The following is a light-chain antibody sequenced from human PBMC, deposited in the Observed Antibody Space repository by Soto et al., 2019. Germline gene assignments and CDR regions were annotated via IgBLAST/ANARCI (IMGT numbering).Light chain of an antibody. CDR3: QHYHSYPWT. CDR2: KAS. Sequence: DIQLTQSPVSLSASVGERVTITCRASQSISSWLAWSQQKSGKAPNLLIYKASNLQTGVPSRFSGSGSGTEFTLTISGLQTEDFATYYCQHYHSYPWTFGQGTKVEI. V-gene: IGKV1-5*03. J-gene: IGKJ1*01. CDR1: QSISSW.